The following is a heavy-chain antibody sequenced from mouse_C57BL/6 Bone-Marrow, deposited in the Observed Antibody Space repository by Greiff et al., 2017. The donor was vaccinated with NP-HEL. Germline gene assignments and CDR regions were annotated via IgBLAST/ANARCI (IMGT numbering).Heavy chain of an antibody. Sequence: QVQLQQSGAELVRPGTSVKMSCKASGYNFTNYWIGWAKQRPGHGLEWIGDIYPGGGYTNYNEKFKGKATLTADKSSSTAYMQFSSLTSEDSAIYYCARTAYYYGGGFDYWGQGTTLTVSS. CDR2: IYPGGGYT. CDR3: ARTAYYYGGGFDY. J-gene: IGHJ2*01. CDR1: GYNFTNYW. D-gene: IGHD1-1*01. V-gene: IGHV1-63*01.